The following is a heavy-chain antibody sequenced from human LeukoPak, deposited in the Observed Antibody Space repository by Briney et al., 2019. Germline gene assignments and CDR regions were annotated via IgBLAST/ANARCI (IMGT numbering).Heavy chain of an antibody. J-gene: IGHJ4*02. CDR3: ASGRQLGY. D-gene: IGHD6-13*01. Sequence: GGSLRLSCAASGFTFSNYWMSWVRQAPGKGLEWVANIKEDGSEKYYVDSVKGRFTISRDNARNSLYMQMNSLRAEDTAVYYCASGRQLGYWGQGTLVTVSS. CDR2: IKEDGSEK. CDR1: GFTFSNYW. V-gene: IGHV3-7*01.